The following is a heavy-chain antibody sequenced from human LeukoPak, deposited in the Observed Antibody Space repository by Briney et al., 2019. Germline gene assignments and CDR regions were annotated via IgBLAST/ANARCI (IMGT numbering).Heavy chain of an antibody. J-gene: IGHJ4*02. CDR1: GYTFTGYY. V-gene: IGHV1-2*02. CDR3: ARSYYGESESSAGTDY. D-gene: IGHD3-22*01. Sequence: ASVKVSCKASGYTFTGYYMHWVRQAPGQGLEWMGWINPNSGGTNYAQKFQGRVTMTRDTSTNTAYMELTRLKLDDTAVYFCARSYYGESESSAGTDYWGQGTLVTVSS. CDR2: INPNSGGT.